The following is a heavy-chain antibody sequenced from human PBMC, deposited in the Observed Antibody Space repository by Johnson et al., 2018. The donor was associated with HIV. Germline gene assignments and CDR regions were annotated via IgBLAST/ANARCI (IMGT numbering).Heavy chain of an antibody. J-gene: IGHJ3*01. D-gene: IGHD1-26*01. V-gene: IGHV3-23*04. CDR2: IRGSGGST. CDR1: GFTFSSYA. CDR3: ARAVRVGATTNSAFDF. Sequence: MLLVESGGGLVQPGGSLRLSCAASGFTFSSYAMSWVRQAPGKGLEWVSAIRGSGGSTYYADSVKGRFTISRDNSKNTLYLQMNSLRDEDTALYYCARAVRVGATTNSAFDFWGQGTMVTVSS.